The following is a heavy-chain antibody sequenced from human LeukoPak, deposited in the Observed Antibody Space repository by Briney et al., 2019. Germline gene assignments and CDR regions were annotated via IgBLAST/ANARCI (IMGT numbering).Heavy chain of an antibody. CDR1: GFTFSGYA. CDR2: ISGSGGTT. V-gene: IGHV3-23*01. Sequence: GGSLRLSCAASGFTFSGYAVRWVRQPPGKGLECVSVISGSGGTTYYADSVKGRFTISRDNSKNTLYLQMNNLRAGDTVIYFCAKDPGEQPYYYNYYMDVWGKGTTVTVSS. CDR3: AKDPGEQPYYYNYYMDV. J-gene: IGHJ6*03. D-gene: IGHD1/OR15-1a*01.